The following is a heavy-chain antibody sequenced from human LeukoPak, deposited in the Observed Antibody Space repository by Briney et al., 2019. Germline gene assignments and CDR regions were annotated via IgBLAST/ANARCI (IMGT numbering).Heavy chain of an antibody. CDR1: GYTFTGYY. V-gene: IGHV1-2*02. CDR3: ARDQGMLVRGYFDY. Sequence: ASVKVSCKASGYTFTGYYMHWVRQAPGQGLEWMGWINPNSGGTNYAQKFQGRVTMTRDTSIGTAYMELSRLRSDDTAVYYCARDQGMLVRGYFDYWGQGTLVTVSS. D-gene: IGHD3-10*01. CDR2: INPNSGGT. J-gene: IGHJ4*02.